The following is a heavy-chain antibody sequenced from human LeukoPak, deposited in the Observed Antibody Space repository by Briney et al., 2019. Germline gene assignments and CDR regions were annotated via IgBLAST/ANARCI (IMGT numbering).Heavy chain of an antibody. D-gene: IGHD2-2*03. CDR2: INPNSGGT. Sequence: ASVKVSCKASGYTFNSYGITWVRQAPGQGLEWMGWINPNSGGTNYAQKFQGRVTMTRDTSISTAYMELSRLRSDDTAVYYCARVAKENGYCSSTSCRLSKWRYYYYMDVWGKGTTVTISS. J-gene: IGHJ6*03. CDR1: GYTFNSYG. CDR3: ARVAKENGYCSSTSCRLSKWRYYYYMDV. V-gene: IGHV1-2*02.